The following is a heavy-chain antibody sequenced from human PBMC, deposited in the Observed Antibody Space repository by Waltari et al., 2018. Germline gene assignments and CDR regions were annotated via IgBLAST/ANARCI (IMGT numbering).Heavy chain of an antibody. D-gene: IGHD3-3*01. CDR2: ISYDGRHR. Sequence: QVQVVESGGGVVQPGRSLRLSCAASGFIFNQYGIHWVRQAPGKGLESVAVISYDGRHRFYSDSVKGRFTISRDNSRNTVSLQMDSLTVEDTALYYCAKGGDLEWLFIDHWGQGTFGTVS. CDR1: GFIFNQYG. J-gene: IGHJ4*02. V-gene: IGHV3-30*18. CDR3: AKGGDLEWLFIDH.